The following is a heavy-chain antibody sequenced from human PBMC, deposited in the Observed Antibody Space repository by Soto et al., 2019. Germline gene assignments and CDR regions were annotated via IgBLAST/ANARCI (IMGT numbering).Heavy chain of an antibody. CDR2: IWYDGGNK. CDR3: ARDHYYGSGSYYKALDY. CDR1: GFTFSTYG. D-gene: IGHD3-10*01. J-gene: IGHJ4*02. V-gene: IGHV3-33*01. Sequence: QVQVVESGGGVVQPGRSLRLSCAASGFTFSTYGMHWVRQAPGKGLEWVAVIWYDGGNKYYADSVKGRFTISRDNSKNTLYLQMNSLRVEYTAVYYCARDHYYGSGSYYKALDYWGQGILVTVSS.